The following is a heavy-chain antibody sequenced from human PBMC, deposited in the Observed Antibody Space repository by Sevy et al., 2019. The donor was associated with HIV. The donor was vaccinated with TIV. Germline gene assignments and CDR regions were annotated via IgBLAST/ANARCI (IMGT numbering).Heavy chain of an antibody. V-gene: IGHV4-59*01. CDR1: GGSISSYY. CDR3: ARVRYTYGFPIFFDY. D-gene: IGHD5-18*01. Sequence: SETLSLTCSVSGGSISSYYWSWIRQPPGKGLEWIDYSGSTNYNSSLKSRVTISVDRSKNQFSLKLRSVTAADSATHYCARVRYTYGFPIFFDYWGQGILVTVSS. J-gene: IGHJ4*02. CDR2: YSGST.